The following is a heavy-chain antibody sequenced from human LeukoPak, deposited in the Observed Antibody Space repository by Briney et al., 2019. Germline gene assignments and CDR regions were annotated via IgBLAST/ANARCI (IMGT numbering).Heavy chain of an antibody. Sequence: ASVKVSCKASGYTFTSYCISWVRQAPGQGLEWMGWISAYNGNTNYAQKLQGRVTMTRDTSTSTAYMELRSLRSDDTAVYYCATVGPLYYYDSSGYLDYWGQGTLVTVSS. D-gene: IGHD3-22*01. CDR1: GYTFTSYC. V-gene: IGHV1-18*01. CDR2: ISAYNGNT. J-gene: IGHJ4*02. CDR3: ATVGPLYYYDSSGYLDY.